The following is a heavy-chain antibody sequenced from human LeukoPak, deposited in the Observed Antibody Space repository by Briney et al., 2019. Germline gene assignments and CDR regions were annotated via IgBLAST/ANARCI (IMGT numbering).Heavy chain of an antibody. CDR1: GFTFSSYG. J-gene: IGHJ4*02. V-gene: IGHV3-33*01. CDR2: IWYDGSNK. CDR3: ASTSGWYEPIDY. D-gene: IGHD6-19*01. Sequence: PGGSLRLSCAASGFTFSSYGMHWVRQAPGKGLEWVAVIWYDGSNKCYADSVKGRFTISRDNSKNTLYLQMNSLRAEDTAVYYCASTSGWYEPIDYWGQATLATVSS.